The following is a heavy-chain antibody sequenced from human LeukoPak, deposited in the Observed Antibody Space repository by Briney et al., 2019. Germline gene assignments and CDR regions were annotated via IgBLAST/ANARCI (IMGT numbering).Heavy chain of an antibody. Sequence: GGSLRLSCAASGFTFSRFGMHWVPQAPGKGLEGVADIWYDASNKYYADSVKGRFTISRDNSKNTLYLQMNSLRDDVTAVYYCVRGVGVSRFNYLDSWGQGTLVIVSS. D-gene: IGHD6-13*01. CDR3: VRGVGVSRFNYLDS. CDR2: IWYDASNK. V-gene: IGHV3-33*01. CDR1: GFTFSRFG. J-gene: IGHJ4*02.